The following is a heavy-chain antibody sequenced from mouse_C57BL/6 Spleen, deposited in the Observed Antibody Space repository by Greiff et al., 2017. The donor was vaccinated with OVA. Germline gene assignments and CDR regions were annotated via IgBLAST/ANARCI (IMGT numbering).Heavy chain of an antibody. CDR3: VRGANYAMDY. D-gene: IGHD1-1*01. CDR1: GFSFNTYA. CDR2: IRSKSNNYAT. V-gene: IGHV10-1*01. Sequence: EVQRVESGGGLVQPKGSLKLSCAASGFSFNTYAMNWVRQAPGKGLEWVARIRSKSNNYATYYADSVKDRFTISRDDSESMLYLQMNNLKTEDTAMYYCVRGANYAMDYWGQGTSVTVSS. J-gene: IGHJ4*01.